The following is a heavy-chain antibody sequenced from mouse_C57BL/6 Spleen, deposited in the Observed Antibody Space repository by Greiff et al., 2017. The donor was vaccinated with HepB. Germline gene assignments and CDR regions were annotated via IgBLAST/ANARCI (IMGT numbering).Heavy chain of an antibody. D-gene: IGHD2-1*01. CDR2: ISSDGDYI. J-gene: IGHJ3*01. V-gene: IGHV5-9-1*02. CDR3: TNDVYSGFAY. CDR1: GFTFSSYA. Sequence: EVKLMESGEGLVKPGGSLKLSCAASGFTFSSYAMSWVRQTPEKRLEWVAYISSDGDYIYYADTVKGRFTISRDNARNTLYLQMSSLKSEDTAMYYCTNDVYSGFAYWGQGTLVTVSA.